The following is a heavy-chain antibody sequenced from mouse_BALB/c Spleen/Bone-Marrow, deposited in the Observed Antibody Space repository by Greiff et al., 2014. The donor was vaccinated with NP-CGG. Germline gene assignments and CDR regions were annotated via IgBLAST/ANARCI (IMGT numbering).Heavy chain of an antibody. Sequence: VNLVESGPGLVAPSQSLSITCTVSGFSLTSYGVHWVRQPPGKGLEWLGVIWAGGSTNYNSALMSRLSISKDNSKSQVFLKMNSLQTDDTAMYYCARDYDEWFAYWGQGTLVTVSA. D-gene: IGHD2-12*01. CDR1: GFSLTSYG. V-gene: IGHV2-9*02. CDR3: ARDYDEWFAY. CDR2: IWAGGST. J-gene: IGHJ3*01.